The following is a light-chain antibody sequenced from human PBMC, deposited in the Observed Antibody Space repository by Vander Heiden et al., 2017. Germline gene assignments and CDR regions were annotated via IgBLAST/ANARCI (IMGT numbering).Light chain of an antibody. J-gene: IGKJ1*01. V-gene: IGKV4-1*01. Sequence: DLVMTQSPDRLAYSLGEKTTINCKSSKSILYSFNKKDCLAWFQQEPGQPPKLLIYWASTRESGVPDRFTGSGSGTDFTLTVSGLQAADGAVYYCQKYYSIPSFGQRNKVEIK. CDR2: WAS. CDR3: QKYYSIPS. CDR1: KSILYSFNKKDC.